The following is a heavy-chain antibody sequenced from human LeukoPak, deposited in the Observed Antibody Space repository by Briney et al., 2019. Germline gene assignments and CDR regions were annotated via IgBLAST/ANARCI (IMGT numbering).Heavy chain of an antibody. CDR2: INGDGSTT. CDR1: GFAFNKYW. V-gene: IGHV3-74*01. J-gene: IGHJ4*02. CDR3: ATGNYYDSRGYYTFGH. Sequence: PVGSLRLSCAASGFAFNKYWMHWVRQTPGKGLVWVSRINGDGSTTSYADSVKGGFTISRDNAKNTLYLQMSSLRAEDTAVYYCATGNYYDSRGYYTFGHWGQGTLVTVSS. D-gene: IGHD3-22*01.